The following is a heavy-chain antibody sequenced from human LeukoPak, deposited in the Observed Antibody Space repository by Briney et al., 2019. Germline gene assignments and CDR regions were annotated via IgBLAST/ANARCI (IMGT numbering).Heavy chain of an antibody. Sequence: PGGSLSLSCAASGFTLNTYAMSCVRQAPGKALEWVSTMSGSGGRTYYAGSVRGQFTISRDNSKNTLYLHMNSLRAEETAVYYCGKERAGYVNPYYFDYWGQGTLVTVSS. CDR1: GFTLNTYA. D-gene: IGHD3-9*01. CDR3: GKERAGYVNPYYFDY. CDR2: MSGSGGRT. J-gene: IGHJ4*02. V-gene: IGHV3-23*01.